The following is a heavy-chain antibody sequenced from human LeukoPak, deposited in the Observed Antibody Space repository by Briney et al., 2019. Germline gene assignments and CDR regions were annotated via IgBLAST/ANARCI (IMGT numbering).Heavy chain of an antibody. J-gene: IGHJ6*03. D-gene: IGHD3-22*01. CDR2: ISGSSGIT. CDR1: GFTFSSYW. V-gene: IGHV3-23*01. Sequence: GGSPRLSCAASGFTFSSYWMSWVRQAPGKGLEWVSAISGSSGITHYADSVKGRFTISRDNSKNTLYMQMNSLRAEDTAVYYCAKVPYENYYYYMDVWGKGTPVTVSS. CDR3: AKVPYENYYYYMDV.